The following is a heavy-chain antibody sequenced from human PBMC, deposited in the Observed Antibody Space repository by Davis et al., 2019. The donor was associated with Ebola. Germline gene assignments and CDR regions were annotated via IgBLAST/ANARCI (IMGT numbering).Heavy chain of an antibody. CDR1: GFTFSNAW. V-gene: IGHV3-15*01. Sequence: GGSLRLSCVASGFTFSNAWMSWVRQAPGKGLEWVGRIKSKTDGGTTDYAAPVKGRFTISRDDSKNTLYLQMNSLKTEDTAVYYCTTRGGTWFGELFLLGDAFDIWGQGTMVTVSS. D-gene: IGHD3-10*01. CDR3: TTRGGTWFGELFLLGDAFDI. J-gene: IGHJ3*02. CDR2: IKSKTDGGTT.